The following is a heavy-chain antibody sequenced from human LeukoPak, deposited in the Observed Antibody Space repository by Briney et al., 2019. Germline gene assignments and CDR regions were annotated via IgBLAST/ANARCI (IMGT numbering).Heavy chain of an antibody. CDR3: AREHSSSSGKVFDY. J-gene: IGHJ4*02. D-gene: IGHD6-6*01. V-gene: IGHV1-2*02. Sequence: ASVKVPCKASGYTFPGYYMHWVRQAPGQGLEWMGWINPNSGGTNYAQKFQGRVTMTRDTSISTAYMELSRLRSDDTAVYYCAREHSSSSGKVFDYWGQGTLVTVSS. CDR1: GYTFPGYY. CDR2: INPNSGGT.